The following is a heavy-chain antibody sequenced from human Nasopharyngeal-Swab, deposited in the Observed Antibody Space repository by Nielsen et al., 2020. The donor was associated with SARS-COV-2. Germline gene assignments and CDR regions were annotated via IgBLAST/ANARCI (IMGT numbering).Heavy chain of an antibody. Sequence: ASVKVSCKASGYTFTNYYMHWVRQAPGQGLQWMGIINPSGGSTSYAQKFQGRVTMTRDTSTSTVYMELSSLRSEDTAVYYCATGERDYYDSSGYMIDWGQGTLVTVSS. J-gene: IGHJ4*02. CDR2: INPSGGST. CDR3: ATGERDYYDSSGYMID. CDR1: GYTFTNYY. D-gene: IGHD3-22*01. V-gene: IGHV1-46*01.